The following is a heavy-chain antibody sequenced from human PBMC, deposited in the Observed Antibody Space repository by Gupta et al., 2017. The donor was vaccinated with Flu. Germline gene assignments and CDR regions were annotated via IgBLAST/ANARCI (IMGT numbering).Heavy chain of an antibody. J-gene: IGHJ4*02. Sequence: EGHLVESGGDLVQPGGSLRLACLASGFNFRIHWMSWVRQAPGKGLEWVANIKYDGSEIFYVDSVNGRFTISRDNAKNSLYLQMDNFRAEDTATYYCATRSASTTLFADFWGQGTLVRVSS. CDR2: IKYDGSEI. CDR1: GFNFRIHW. D-gene: IGHD2-15*01. V-gene: IGHV3-7*01. CDR3: ATRSASTTLFADF.